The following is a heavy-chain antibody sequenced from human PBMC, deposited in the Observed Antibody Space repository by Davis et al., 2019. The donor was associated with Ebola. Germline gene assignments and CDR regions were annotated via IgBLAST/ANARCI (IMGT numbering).Heavy chain of an antibody. CDR2: ISAYNGNT. Sequence: AASVKVSCKASGYTFSSYGINWVRQAPGQGLEWMGWISAYNGNTKYAQKLQGRVTMTTDTSTSTAYMELRSLRSDDTAVYYCARSITMIVVGYFDYWGQGTLVTVSS. J-gene: IGHJ4*02. V-gene: IGHV1-18*01. CDR3: ARSITMIVVGYFDY. D-gene: IGHD3-22*01. CDR1: GYTFSSYG.